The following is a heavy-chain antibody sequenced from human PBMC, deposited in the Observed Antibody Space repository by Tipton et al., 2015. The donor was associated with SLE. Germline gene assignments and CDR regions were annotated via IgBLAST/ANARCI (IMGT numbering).Heavy chain of an antibody. J-gene: IGHJ2*01. CDR2: FYSSGST. CDR3: ARDRRGWYFDL. D-gene: IGHD3-10*01. Sequence: TLSLTCSVSGGSISSGTYFWSWIRQPAGKGLEWIGHFYSSGSTNYNPSLKSRVTISVDTSKNQFSLRLSSVTAADTAVYYCARDRRGWYFDLWGRGTLVTVSS. CDR1: GGSISSGTYF. V-gene: IGHV4-61*09.